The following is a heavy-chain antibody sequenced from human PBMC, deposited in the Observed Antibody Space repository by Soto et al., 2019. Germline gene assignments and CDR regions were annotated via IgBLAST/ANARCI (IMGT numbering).Heavy chain of an antibody. Sequence: EVQLVETGGGLIQPGGSLRLSCAASGFSVRTNYMSWVRQAPGKGLDWVSVFESGGSIYYADSVKGRFIISRDYAKNTVDLQRNSLRVEDTAGYYCARAGVTPHFFDCWGQGTLVTVSS. V-gene: IGHV3-53*02. CDR3: ARAGVTPHFFDC. D-gene: IGHD3-3*02. CDR2: FESGGSI. CDR1: GFSVRTNY. J-gene: IGHJ4*02.